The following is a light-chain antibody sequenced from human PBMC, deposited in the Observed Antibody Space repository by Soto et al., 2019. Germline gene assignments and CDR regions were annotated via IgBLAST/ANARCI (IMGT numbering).Light chain of an antibody. V-gene: IGKV1-39*01. CDR2: TTS. J-gene: IGKJ4*01. CDR1: QTIRNF. CDR3: PQSSSTPLT. Sequence: DIQMTQSPSSLSASVGDRVTITCRASQTIRNFLNWYQQKPGTAHRILIQTTSSLQSGVPARFSGSGSGTHFPLNISSLQPEEFATYYCPQSSSTPLTLSGGAKLKI.